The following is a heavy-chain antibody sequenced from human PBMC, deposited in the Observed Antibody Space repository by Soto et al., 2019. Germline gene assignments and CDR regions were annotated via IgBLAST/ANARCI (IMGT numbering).Heavy chain of an antibody. D-gene: IGHD3-10*01. J-gene: IGHJ4*02. Sequence: QVQLVESGGGVVQPGRSLRLSCAASGFTFSSYGMHWVRQAPGKGLEWVAVIWYDGSNKYYADSVKGRFTISRDNSKNTLYLQMNSLRAEDTAVYYCAREGNYYGSGSYDNSPPDYWGQGTLVTVSS. CDR3: AREGNYYGSGSYDNSPPDY. CDR2: IWYDGSNK. CDR1: GFTFSSYG. V-gene: IGHV3-33*01.